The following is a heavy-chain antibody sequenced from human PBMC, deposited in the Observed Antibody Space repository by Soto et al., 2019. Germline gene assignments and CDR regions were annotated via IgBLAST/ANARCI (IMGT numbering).Heavy chain of an antibody. CDR2: IYYRGST. V-gene: IGHV4-59*01. Sequence: QVQLQESGPGLVKPSETLSLTCTVSGGSISSYYWSWIRQPPGKGLEWIGYIYYRGSTNYNPSLKSRVTISVDTSKNPFSPQLSSVTAADTAVYYCARVWGGAFDIWGQGTMVTVSS. D-gene: IGHD3-10*01. J-gene: IGHJ3*02. CDR1: GGSISSYY. CDR3: ARVWGGAFDI.